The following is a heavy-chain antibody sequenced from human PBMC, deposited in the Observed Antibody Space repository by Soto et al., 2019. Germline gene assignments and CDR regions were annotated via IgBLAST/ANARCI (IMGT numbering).Heavy chain of an antibody. V-gene: IGHV1-3*04. Sequence: ASVKVSCKASGYIFTSYSMHWVRQAPGQRLEWMGWINTANSKTKYSEKFQGRVTIARDTSASTAYMDLSSLRSEDTAVYFCARMSAHHSSGWYYFDSWGQGTLVTVYS. J-gene: IGHJ4*02. D-gene: IGHD6-19*01. CDR1: GYIFTSYS. CDR2: INTANSKT. CDR3: ARMSAHHSSGWYYFDS.